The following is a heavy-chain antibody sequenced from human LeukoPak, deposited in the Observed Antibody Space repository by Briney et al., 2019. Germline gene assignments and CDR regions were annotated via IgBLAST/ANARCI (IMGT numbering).Heavy chain of an antibody. Sequence: PGGSLRLSCAASGFTVSSNYMSWVRQAPGKGLEWVSVIYSGGSTYYADSVKGRFTISRDNAKNSLYLQMNSLRAEDTAVYYCARVQLWPRDAFDIWGQGTMVTVSS. D-gene: IGHD5-18*01. CDR1: GFTVSSNY. CDR3: ARVQLWPRDAFDI. V-gene: IGHV3-66*01. CDR2: IYSGGST. J-gene: IGHJ3*02.